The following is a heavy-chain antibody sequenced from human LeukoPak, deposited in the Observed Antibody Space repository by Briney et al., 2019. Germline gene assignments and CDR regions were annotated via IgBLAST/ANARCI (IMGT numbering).Heavy chain of an antibody. CDR3: AKGRRGYSYGYPYYYYYYMDV. CDR1: GFTFGGFT. J-gene: IGHJ6*03. V-gene: IGHV3-23*01. CDR2: ILADADAGKA. D-gene: IGHD5-18*01. Sequence: GGSLRLSCAASGFTFGGFTMAWVRQTPGRGLEWLSGILADADAGKAYYADSVKGRFTISRDNSKNTLYLQMNSLRAEDTAVYYCAKGRRGYSYGYPYYYYYYMDVWGKGTTVTVSS.